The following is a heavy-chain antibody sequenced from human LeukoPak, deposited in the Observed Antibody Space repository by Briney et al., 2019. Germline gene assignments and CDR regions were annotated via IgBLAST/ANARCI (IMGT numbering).Heavy chain of an antibody. J-gene: IGHJ3*02. CDR3: ARHQWVPAFDI. V-gene: IGHV4-4*07. CDR1: GGSINSHY. CDR2: IYTSGST. D-gene: IGHD1-26*01. Sequence: SETLSLTCTVSGGSINSHYWSWIRQPAGKGLEWIGRIYTSGSTNYNPSLKSRVTISVDTSKNQFSLKLSSVTAADTAVYYCARHQWVPAFDIWGQGTMVTVSS.